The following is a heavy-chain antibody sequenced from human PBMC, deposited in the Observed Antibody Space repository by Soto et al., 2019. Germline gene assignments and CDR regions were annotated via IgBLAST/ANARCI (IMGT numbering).Heavy chain of an antibody. J-gene: IGHJ6*02. D-gene: IGHD1-20*01. Sequence: QVQLVESGGGVVQPGRPLRLSCAASGFTFSSYAMHWVRQAPGKGLEWVAVISYDGSNKYYADSVKGRFTISRDNSKNTLYLQMNSLRAEDTAVYYCARDTNWNRPFYGMDVWGQGTTVTVSS. CDR2: ISYDGSNK. CDR3: ARDTNWNRPFYGMDV. CDR1: GFTFSSYA. V-gene: IGHV3-30-3*01.